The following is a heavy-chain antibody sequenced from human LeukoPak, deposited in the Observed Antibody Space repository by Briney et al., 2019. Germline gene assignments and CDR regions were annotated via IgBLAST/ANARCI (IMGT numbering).Heavy chain of an antibody. V-gene: IGHV3-30*04. Sequence: GGSLRLSCAASGFTFSSYAMHWVRQAPGKGLEWVAVISYDGSNKYYADSVKGRFTISRDNSKNTLYLQMNSLRAEDTAVYYCARTYDSSGYYYGFFDYWGQGTLVTVCS. CDR2: ISYDGSNK. D-gene: IGHD3-22*01. CDR1: GFTFSSYA. J-gene: IGHJ4*02. CDR3: ARTYDSSGYYYGFFDY.